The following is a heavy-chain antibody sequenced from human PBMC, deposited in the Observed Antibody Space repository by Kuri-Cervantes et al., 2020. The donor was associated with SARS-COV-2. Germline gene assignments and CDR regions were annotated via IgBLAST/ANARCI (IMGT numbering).Heavy chain of an antibody. CDR3: AGVFASLFPQGRKTYIAGDFDS. CDR1: GVAVQYFF. CDR2: ISDSGTN. D-gene: IGHD3-10*02. Sequence: SETLSLTCSVSGVAVQYFFCTWISQTPGKVLEWFGLISDSGTNTYNPSLRSRVSISVDTSTNHLSLNVKAVTAEDAATYYCAGVFASLFPQGRKTYIAGDFDSWGQGTLVTVSS. V-gene: IGHV4-59*02. J-gene: IGHJ4*02.